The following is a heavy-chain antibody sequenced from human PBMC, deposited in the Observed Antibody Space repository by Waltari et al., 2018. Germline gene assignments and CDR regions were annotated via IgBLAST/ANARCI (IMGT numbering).Heavy chain of an antibody. D-gene: IGHD5-12*01. CDR1: GFSLCTSGVA. CDR3: AHRLGSGYDYWFDP. J-gene: IGHJ5*02. CDR2: IYWNDVK. Sequence: QITLKESGPTLVKPTQTPTLTCTFSGFSLCTSGVAVGWLRQPPGKALEWLALIYWNDVKRYSPSLKSRLTITKDTSKNQVVLTMTNMDPVDTATYYCAHRLGSGYDYWFDPWGQGTLVTVSS. V-gene: IGHV2-5*01.